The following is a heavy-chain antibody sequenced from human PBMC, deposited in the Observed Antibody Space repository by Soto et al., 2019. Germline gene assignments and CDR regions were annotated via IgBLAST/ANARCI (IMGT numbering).Heavy chain of an antibody. CDR3: AKDSGSYYYYGMDV. CDR1: GFTFDDYA. D-gene: IGHD1-26*01. V-gene: IGHV3-9*01. J-gene: IGHJ6*02. CDR2: ISWNSGSI. Sequence: GGSLRLSCAASGFTFDDYAMHWVRQAPGKGLEWVSGISWNSGSIGYADSVKGRFTISRDNAKNSLYPQMNSLRAEDTALYYCAKDSGSYYYYGMDVWGQGTTVTVSS.